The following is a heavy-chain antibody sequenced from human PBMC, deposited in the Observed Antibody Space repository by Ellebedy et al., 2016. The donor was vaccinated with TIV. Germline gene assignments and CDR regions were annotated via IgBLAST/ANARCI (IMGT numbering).Heavy chain of an antibody. CDR2: IGGRDDNT. D-gene: IGHD1-26*01. CDR3: ARRPRGGLPTHYWYFDL. V-gene: IGHV3-23*01. Sequence: GESLKISCAASGFTFDSYAMNWVRQAPGKGLEWVSTIGGRDDNTHYADYVEGRFTISRDNSKNTLYLQMNSLRAEDTAVYYCARRPRGGLPTHYWYFDLWGRGTLVTVSS. J-gene: IGHJ2*01. CDR1: GFTFDSYA.